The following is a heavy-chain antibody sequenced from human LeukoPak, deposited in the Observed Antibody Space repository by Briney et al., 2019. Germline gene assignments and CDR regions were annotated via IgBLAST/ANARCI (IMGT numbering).Heavy chain of an antibody. CDR2: MNPNSGNT. D-gene: IGHD6-13*01. J-gene: IGHJ4*02. V-gene: IGHV1-8*01. Sequence: ASVKVSCKASGYTFTSYDINWVRQATGQGLEWMGWMNPNSGNTGYAQKFQGRVTMTRNTSISTAYMELSSLRSEDTAVYYCARAGRIAAARSTSFQYYFDYWGQGTLVTVSS. CDR1: GYTFTSYD. CDR3: ARAGRIAAARSTSFQYYFDY.